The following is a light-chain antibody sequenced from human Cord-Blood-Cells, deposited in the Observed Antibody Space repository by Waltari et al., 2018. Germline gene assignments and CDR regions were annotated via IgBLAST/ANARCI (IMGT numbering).Light chain of an antibody. Sequence: DIHMTQSTASLSASVTHRVTITCRASQSISTYLNWYQQKPGKARKLLIYASSSLQSGVPSRFSGSGAGTDSTLTISSLQPEDFATYYCQQSYSTPRTFGGGTKVEIK. CDR1: QSISTY. J-gene: IGKJ4*01. CDR3: QQSYSTPRT. CDR2: ASS. V-gene: IGKV1-39*01.